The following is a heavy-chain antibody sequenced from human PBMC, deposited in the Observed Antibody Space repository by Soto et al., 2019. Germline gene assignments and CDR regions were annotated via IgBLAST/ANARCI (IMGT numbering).Heavy chain of an antibody. Sequence: PSETLSLTCTVSGGSISSGGYYWSWIRQHPGKGLEWIGYIYYSGSTYYSPSLKSRVTISVDTSKNQFSLKLSSVTAADTAVYYCARDSRQLTQGWFDPWGQGTLVTVSS. J-gene: IGHJ5*02. CDR2: IYYSGST. V-gene: IGHV4-31*03. D-gene: IGHD6-13*01. CDR1: GGSISSGGYY. CDR3: ARDSRQLTQGWFDP.